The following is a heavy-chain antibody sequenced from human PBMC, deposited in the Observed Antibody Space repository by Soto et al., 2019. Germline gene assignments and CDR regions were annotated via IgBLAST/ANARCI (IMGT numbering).Heavy chain of an antibody. Sequence: GESLKISCKGSGYTFATHWIAWVRQMPGKGLEWMGIIYPGDSDTRYSPSFQGQVTISADKSISTAYLQWSTLKASDSAMYYCARWYSSGWYYFDYWGQGTLVTVSS. V-gene: IGHV5-51*01. CDR1: GYTFATHW. CDR3: ARWYSSGWYYFDY. CDR2: IYPGDSDT. D-gene: IGHD6-19*01. J-gene: IGHJ4*02.